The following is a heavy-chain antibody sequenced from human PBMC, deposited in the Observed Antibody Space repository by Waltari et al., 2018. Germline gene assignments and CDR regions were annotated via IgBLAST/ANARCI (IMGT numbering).Heavy chain of an antibody. J-gene: IGHJ5*02. D-gene: IGHD2-21*01. CDR2: IHPSNSDV. CDR3: ARASSVRDHYGALTTYAPLDA. CDR1: GDSFDRPW. Sequence: LVQSGAEVKRAGDSVKLSCKGSGDSFDRPWLAWVRQMPGKGLEWMGSIHPSNSDVGYSPSFLGQVTISVDRSMSIAYLQVRNRTASDTATYYCARASSVRDHYGALTTYAPLDAWGQGTLVTVSS. V-gene: IGHV5-51*01.